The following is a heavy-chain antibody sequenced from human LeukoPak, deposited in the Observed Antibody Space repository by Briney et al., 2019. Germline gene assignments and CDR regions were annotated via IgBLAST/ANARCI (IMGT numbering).Heavy chain of an antibody. CDR2: IYYSGTT. V-gene: IGHV4-59*01. CDR3: ARGVYIAAAQYGY. D-gene: IGHD6-13*01. J-gene: IGHJ4*02. CDR1: GGSMSSYY. Sequence: SETLSLTCTVSGGSMSSYYWGWIRQPPGKGLEWIGYIYYSGTTNYNPSLKSRVTISVDTSKNQFSLKLRSVTAADTAVYYCARGVYIAAAQYGYWGQGTLVTVSS.